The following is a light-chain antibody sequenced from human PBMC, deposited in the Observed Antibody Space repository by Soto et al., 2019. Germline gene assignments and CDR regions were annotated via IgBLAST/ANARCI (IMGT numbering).Light chain of an antibody. V-gene: IGLV2-14*01. CDR1: SSDVGNYKY. CDR3: FSYTSSGTYV. Sequence: QSVLTQPASVSGSPGQSITISCTGTSSDVGNYKYVSWYQQHPGKAPKLMIYEVSNRPSGVSNRSSGSKSGNTASLTISGPQAEDETDYYCFSYTSSGTYVFGTGTKVTVL. J-gene: IGLJ1*01. CDR2: EVS.